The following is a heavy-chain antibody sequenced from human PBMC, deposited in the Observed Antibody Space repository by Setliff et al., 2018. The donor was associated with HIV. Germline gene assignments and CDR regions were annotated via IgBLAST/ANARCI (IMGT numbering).Heavy chain of an antibody. CDR1: GGSISDSH. Sequence: SETLSLTCTVSGGSISDSHWSWIRPPPGKGLEWIGYVYYSRTSSHENFFHTGTTQYNPSLENRVTISQDTSKNQFSLKLSSVTAADTAVYYCARHSLWFGELLLGAFDIWGQGTMVTVSS. CDR3: ARHSLWFGELLLGAFDI. J-gene: IGHJ3*02. V-gene: IGHV4-59*08. CDR2: VYYSRTSSHENFFHTGTT. D-gene: IGHD3-10*01.